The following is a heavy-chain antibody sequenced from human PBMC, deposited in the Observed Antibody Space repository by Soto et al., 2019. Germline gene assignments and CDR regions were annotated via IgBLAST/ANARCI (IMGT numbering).Heavy chain of an antibody. CDR3: ARARQWLVYLDP. Sequence: ASVKVSCKASGYTFTSYGSSWERQAPGQGLEWMGWISAYNGNTNYAQKLQGRVTMTTDTSTSTAYMELRSLRSDDTAVYYCARARQWLVYLDPWGQGTLVTHSS. D-gene: IGHD6-19*01. V-gene: IGHV1-18*01. CDR2: ISAYNGNT. J-gene: IGHJ5*02. CDR1: GYTFTSYG.